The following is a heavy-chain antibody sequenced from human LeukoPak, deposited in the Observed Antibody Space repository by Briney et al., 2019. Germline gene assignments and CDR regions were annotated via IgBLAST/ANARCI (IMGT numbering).Heavy chain of an antibody. D-gene: IGHD5-12*01. CDR2: ISSSSSYI. CDR3: ARDLYSGYDLDY. CDR1: GFTFSCYS. V-gene: IGHV3-21*01. J-gene: IGHJ1*01. Sequence: PGGSMILSCATSGFTFSCYSVKWVRPAPGKGLGWVSSISSSSSYIYYADSGKGRFTISRDNAKNSLYLQVNSVIAEDTAVYYCARDLYSGYDLDYWGQGTLVTVSS.